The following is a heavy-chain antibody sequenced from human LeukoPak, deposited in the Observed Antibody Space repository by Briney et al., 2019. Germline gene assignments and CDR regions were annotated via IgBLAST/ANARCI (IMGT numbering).Heavy chain of an antibody. CDR1: GFSLSSYA. J-gene: IGHJ1*01. CDR2: ISYDGTKE. CDR3: ARGGHIVVVTSGVLAEYFQH. D-gene: IGHD2-21*02. Sequence: GGSLRLSCAAPGFSLSSYAMHWVRQAPGKGVEWVAIISYDGTKEYYGDSVKGRFTISRDNSKNTVYLQMNSLRAEDTAVYYCARGGHIVVVTSGVLAEYFQHWGQGTLVTVSS. V-gene: IGHV3-30-3*01.